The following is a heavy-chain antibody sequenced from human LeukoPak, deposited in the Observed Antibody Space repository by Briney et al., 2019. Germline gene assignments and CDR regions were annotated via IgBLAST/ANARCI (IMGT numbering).Heavy chain of an antibody. CDR1: GGSISSYY. J-gene: IGHJ4*02. V-gene: IGHV4-59*08. D-gene: IGHD3-22*01. CDR3: ARLHPYYYDSSGYYFDY. CDR2: IYYSVST. Sequence: SETLSLTCTVSGGSISSYYWSWIRQPPGKGLEWIGYIYYSVSTNYNPSLKNRVTISVDTSKNQFSLKLSSVTAADTAVYYCARLHPYYYDSSGYYFDYWGQGTLVTVSS.